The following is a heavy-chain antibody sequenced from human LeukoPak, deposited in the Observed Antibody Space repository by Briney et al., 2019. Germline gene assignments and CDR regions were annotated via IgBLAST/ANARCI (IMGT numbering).Heavy chain of an antibody. V-gene: IGHV1-2*02. CDR3: ARVPLYGDYVRLIDY. D-gene: IGHD4-17*01. Sequence: ASVKVSCKASGYTFTGYYMYWVRQAPGQGLEWMGWINPNSGGTNYAQKFQGRVTMTRDTSISTAYMELSRLRYDDTAVYYCARVPLYGDYVRLIDYWGQGTLVTVSS. CDR1: GYTFTGYY. CDR2: INPNSGGT. J-gene: IGHJ4*02.